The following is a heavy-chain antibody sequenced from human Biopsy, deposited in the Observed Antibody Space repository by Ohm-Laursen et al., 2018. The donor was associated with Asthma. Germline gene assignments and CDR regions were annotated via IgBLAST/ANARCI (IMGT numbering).Heavy chain of an antibody. V-gene: IGHV3-53*01. J-gene: IGHJ4*02. Sequence: GSLRLSCAASGFTVSRDHMFWVRHPPGTGLEWVSVIYSGGTSDTADSVSGRFTISRDFYKNTLYLQMDSLRAEDTAVYYCARGDSSGWSHYYFDYWGQGTLVTVSS. CDR2: IYSGGTS. D-gene: IGHD6-19*01. CDR1: GFTVSRDH. CDR3: ARGDSSGWSHYYFDY.